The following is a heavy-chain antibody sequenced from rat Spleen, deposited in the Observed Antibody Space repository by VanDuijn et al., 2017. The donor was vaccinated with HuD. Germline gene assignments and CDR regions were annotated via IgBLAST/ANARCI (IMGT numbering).Heavy chain of an antibody. D-gene: IGHD1-9*01. V-gene: IGHV5-29*01. J-gene: IGHJ2*01. CDR2: ISYDGINT. CDR1: GFTFSDYY. CDR3: ARRHYGYTDYFDY. Sequence: EVQLVESDGGLVQPGRSLKLSCAASGFTFSDYYMAWVRQAPTKGLEWVATISYDGINTYYRDSVRGRFTISRDDAKSTLSLQMDSLRSEDTATYYCARRHYGYTDYFDYWGQGVMVTVSS.